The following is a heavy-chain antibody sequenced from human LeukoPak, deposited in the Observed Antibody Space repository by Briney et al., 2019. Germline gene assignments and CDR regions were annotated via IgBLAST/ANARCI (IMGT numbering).Heavy chain of an antibody. CDR2: ISGSGSGT. J-gene: IGHJ5*02. CDR3: ARDGGYCGGGSCGIDP. V-gene: IGHV3-23*01. Sequence: GGSLRLSCAASGFTFSSYAMNWVRQAPGKGLEWVSAISGSGSGTYSADSVKGRFTISRDNSKNTLYLQMNSLRAEDTAVYYCARDGGYCGGGSCGIDPWGQGTLVTVSS. CDR1: GFTFSSYA. D-gene: IGHD2-15*01.